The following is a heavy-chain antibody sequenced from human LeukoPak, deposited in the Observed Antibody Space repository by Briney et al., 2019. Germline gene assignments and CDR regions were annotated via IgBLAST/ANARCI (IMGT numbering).Heavy chain of an antibody. J-gene: IGHJ6*03. CDR2: ISWSGGRK. D-gene: IGHD3-3*01. CDR3: AKGSKEVLFTRDHYMDV. V-gene: IGHV3-23*01. CDR1: GFTFSSYA. Sequence: GGSLTLSCTASGFTFSSYAMSWVRHAPGGGLEWVSAISWSGGRKYYEDYVKGRFTISRDNYKKTLYLKMTSLRAEDTAVYYCAKGSKEVLFTRDHYMDVWGKGTTVTMSS.